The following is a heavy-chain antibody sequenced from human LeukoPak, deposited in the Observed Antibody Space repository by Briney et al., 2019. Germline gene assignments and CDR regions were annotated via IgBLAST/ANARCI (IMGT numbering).Heavy chain of an antibody. V-gene: IGHV4-39*02. D-gene: IGHD4-23*01. Sequence: SETLSLTCTVSGGSIRSSYYYWGWIRQPPGKGLEWIGSIYDSGSTYYNPSLKSRVTISVGTSKNQFSLKLNSVTAADTAVYYCARDLLNEGNHLDYWGQGTLVTVSS. CDR2: IYDSGST. CDR3: ARDLLNEGNHLDY. J-gene: IGHJ4*02. CDR1: GGSIRSSYYY.